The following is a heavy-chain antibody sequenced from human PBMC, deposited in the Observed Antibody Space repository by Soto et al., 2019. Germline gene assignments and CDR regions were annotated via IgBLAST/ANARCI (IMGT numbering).Heavy chain of an antibody. CDR2: IYASGRT. D-gene: IGHD3-9*01. CDR3: ARHFDVDPSLDQYYFDL. J-gene: IGHJ2*01. V-gene: IGHV4-4*07. Sequence: SETLSLTCTVSGVSITPYFWSWIRQPAGKAPEWVGHIYASGRTTYNPSLKSRVTMFVSQTQVSLRLTSVTAADTAVYYCARHFDVDPSLDQYYFDLWGRGALVTVSS. CDR1: GVSITPYF.